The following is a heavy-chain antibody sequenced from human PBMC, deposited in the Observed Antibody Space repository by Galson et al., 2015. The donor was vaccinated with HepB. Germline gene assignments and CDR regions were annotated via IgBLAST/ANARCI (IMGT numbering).Heavy chain of an antibody. CDR1: GGSISSYY. CDR3: AREGGSKYCSGGSCSNWYFDL. Sequence: ETLSLTCTVSGGSISSYYWSWIRQPPGKGLEWIGYIYYSGSTNYNPSLKSRVTISVDTSKNQFSLKLSSVTAADTAVYYCAREGGSKYCSGGSCSNWYFDLWGRGTLVTVSS. CDR2: IYYSGST. V-gene: IGHV4-59*01. J-gene: IGHJ2*01. D-gene: IGHD2-15*01.